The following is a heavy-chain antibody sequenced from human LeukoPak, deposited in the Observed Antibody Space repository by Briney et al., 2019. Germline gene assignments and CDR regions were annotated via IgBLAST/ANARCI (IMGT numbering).Heavy chain of an antibody. Sequence: SQTLSLTCAISGDSASSNSAAWNWIRQSPSRGLEWLGRTYYRSKWYNDYAVSVKSRITINPDTSKNQFSLQLNSVTPEDTAVYYCARGSIDYYDSSGYDFQHWGQGTLVTVSS. CDR3: ARGSIDYYDSSGYDFQH. V-gene: IGHV6-1*01. CDR1: GDSASSNSAA. J-gene: IGHJ1*01. CDR2: TYYRSKWYN. D-gene: IGHD3-22*01.